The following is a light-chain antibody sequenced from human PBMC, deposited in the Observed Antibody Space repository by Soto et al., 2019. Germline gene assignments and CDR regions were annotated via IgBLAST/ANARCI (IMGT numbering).Light chain of an antibody. Sequence: EIVWTEYPGTLSLSPGERATLSCRASQSVSSSYLAWYQQKPGQAPRLLIYGASSRATGIPDRFSGSGSGTDFTLTISRLEPEDFAVYYCQQYGSSPLLTFGGGTKVEIK. V-gene: IGKV3-20*01. CDR1: QSVSSSY. J-gene: IGKJ4*01. CDR3: QQYGSSPLLT. CDR2: GAS.